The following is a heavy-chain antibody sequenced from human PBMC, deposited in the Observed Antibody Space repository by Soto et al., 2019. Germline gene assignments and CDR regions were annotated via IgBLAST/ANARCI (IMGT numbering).Heavy chain of an antibody. V-gene: IGHV3-48*01. CDR3: ATVCSFCSGCNSLY. CDR1: GFTFSNYA. J-gene: IGHJ4*02. CDR2: ISTGDSPI. D-gene: IGHD3-3*01. Sequence: EVQLVESGGALVQPGGSLRLSCAASGFTFSNYAMNWVRQDPGKGLEWVSYISTGDSPIYYADSVKGRFTISRDNAKKSLYLQMISLRAEDTAVYYCATVCSFCSGCNSLYWGRGTLVTVSS.